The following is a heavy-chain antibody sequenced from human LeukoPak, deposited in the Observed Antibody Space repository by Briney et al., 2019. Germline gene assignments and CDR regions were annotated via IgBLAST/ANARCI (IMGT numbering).Heavy chain of an antibody. D-gene: IGHD3-3*01. J-gene: IGHJ5*02. CDR1: GGSISSSSYY. V-gene: IGHV4-39*07. Sequence: SETLSLTCTVSGGSISSSSYYWGWIRQPPGEGLEWIGSIYYSGSTYYNPSLKSRVTISVDTSKNQFSLKLRSVTAADTAVYYCARDHLANLASRLFDPWGQGTLVTVSS. CDR3: ARDHLANLASRLFDP. CDR2: IYYSGST.